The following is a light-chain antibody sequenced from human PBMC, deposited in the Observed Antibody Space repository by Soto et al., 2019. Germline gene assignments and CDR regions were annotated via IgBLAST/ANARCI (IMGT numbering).Light chain of an antibody. V-gene: IGKV1-39*01. CDR3: QQSYSSPPT. CDR1: QSISNH. J-gene: IGKJ1*01. CDR2: AAS. Sequence: DLPITQSPSSLSASVEDRVIITCRASQSISNHLNWYQQKPGRAPTLLIFAASSLQSGVPSRFSGSRSGPDVTITIGSLQPEDVETYEGQQSYSSPPTFGQGTKGDI.